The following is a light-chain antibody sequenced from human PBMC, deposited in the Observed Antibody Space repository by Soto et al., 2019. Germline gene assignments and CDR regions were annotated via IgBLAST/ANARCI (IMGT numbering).Light chain of an antibody. CDR3: QQYGGSRIT. V-gene: IGKV1-5*01. CDR1: QSISSW. Sequence: DIVTITCRASQSISSWLAWYQQKPGKVPKLLIYDASSLESGVPSRFSGGGSGTEFTLTISSLQPDDFATYYCQQYGGSRITFGQGTRLEIK. CDR2: DAS. J-gene: IGKJ5*01.